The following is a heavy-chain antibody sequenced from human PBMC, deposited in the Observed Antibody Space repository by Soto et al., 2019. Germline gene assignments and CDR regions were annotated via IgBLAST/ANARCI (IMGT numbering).Heavy chain of an antibody. CDR1: GGSISRYY. J-gene: IGHJ4*02. Sequence: QVQLEESGPGLVKPSETLSLTCTVSGGSISRYYWSWIRQSPGKGLEWIGYIYHTGTTDYNPSLKCRVTISVDTSKKQFSLRLRSVPAAATAIYYCARLSAGHGDNHDYWGQGTLVTVSS. CDR2: IYHTGTT. CDR3: ARLSAGHGDNHDY. D-gene: IGHD4-17*01. V-gene: IGHV4-59*08.